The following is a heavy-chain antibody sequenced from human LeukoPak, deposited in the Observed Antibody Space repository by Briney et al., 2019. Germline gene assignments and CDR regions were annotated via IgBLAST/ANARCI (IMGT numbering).Heavy chain of an antibody. V-gene: IGHV3-66*01. CDR3: ARDVGKIGVAGGY. Sequence: GGSLRLSCAASGFTFSGSTMSWVRQAPGKGLEWVSVIYSGGDTYYADSVKGRFTISRDNSKNTLYLQMNNLRAEDTAVYYCARDVGKIGVAGGYWGQGTLVTVSS. D-gene: IGHD6-19*01. CDR1: GFTFSGST. J-gene: IGHJ4*02. CDR2: IYSGGDT.